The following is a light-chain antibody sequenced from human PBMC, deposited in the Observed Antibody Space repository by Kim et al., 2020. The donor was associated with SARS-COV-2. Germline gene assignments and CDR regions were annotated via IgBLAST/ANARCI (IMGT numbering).Light chain of an antibody. CDR1: KLGDKY. V-gene: IGLV3-1*01. CDR2: QDN. CDR3: QAWDSSTAHVV. Sequence: SYELTQPPSVSVSPGQTASIPCSGDKLGDKYACWYQQKPGQSPVLVIYQDNKRPSGIPERFSGSNSGNTATLTISGTQAMDEADYYCQAWDSSTAHVVFGGGTQLTVL. J-gene: IGLJ2*01.